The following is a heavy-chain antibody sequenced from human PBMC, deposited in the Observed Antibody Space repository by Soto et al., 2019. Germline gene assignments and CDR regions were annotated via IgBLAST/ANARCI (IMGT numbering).Heavy chain of an antibody. J-gene: IGHJ4*02. Sequence: QVQLVESGGGVVQPGRSLRLSCAASGFTFSSYAMHWVRQAPGKGLEWVAVISYDGSNKYYADSVKGRFTISRDNSKNTLYLQMNSLRAEDTAVYYCARVGHWGTPQWGQGTLVTVSS. CDR2: ISYDGSNK. CDR3: ARVGHWGTPQ. V-gene: IGHV3-30-3*01. CDR1: GFTFSSYA. D-gene: IGHD3-16*01.